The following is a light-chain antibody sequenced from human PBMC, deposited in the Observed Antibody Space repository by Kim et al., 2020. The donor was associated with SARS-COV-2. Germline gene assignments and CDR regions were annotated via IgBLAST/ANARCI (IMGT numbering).Light chain of an antibody. J-gene: IGKJ2*01. V-gene: IGKV3-11*01. CDR1: QSVSSY. Sequence: EIVLTQSPATLSLSPGERATLSCRASQSVSSYLAWYQQKPGPAPRLLIYDASNRATGIPARFSGSGSGTDFTLTISSLEPEDFAVYYCQQRSNWPPLYTFGQGTKLEI. CDR3: QQRSNWPPLYT. CDR2: DAS.